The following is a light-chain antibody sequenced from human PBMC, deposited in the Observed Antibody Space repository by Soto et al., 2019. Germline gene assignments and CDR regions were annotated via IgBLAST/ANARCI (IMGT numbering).Light chain of an antibody. V-gene: IGLV1-44*01. J-gene: IGLJ2*01. Sequence: QSVLTQPPSASGTPGQTIAISCSGGSSNIGSHTVNWYQQLPGTAPRLLIYRNTQRPSGVPDRFSGSKSGTSASLAITGLQSEDEGDYYSAACDDSLNGVVFAGGTKLTVL. CDR1: SSNIGSHT. CDR2: RNT. CDR3: AACDDSLNGVV.